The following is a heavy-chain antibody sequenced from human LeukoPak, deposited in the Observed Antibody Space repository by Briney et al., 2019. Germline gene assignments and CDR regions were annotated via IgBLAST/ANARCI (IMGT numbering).Heavy chain of an antibody. CDR2: ISYDGSNK. V-gene: IGHV3-30-3*01. CDR3: ARDFYYDSSGYPKNWFDP. CDR1: GFTFSSYA. Sequence: GGSLRLSCAASGFTFSSYAMHWVRQAPGKGLEWVAVISYDGSNKYYAGSVKGRFTISRDNSKNTLYLQMNSLRAEDTAVYYCARDFYYDSSGYPKNWFDPWGQGTLVTVSS. J-gene: IGHJ5*02. D-gene: IGHD3-22*01.